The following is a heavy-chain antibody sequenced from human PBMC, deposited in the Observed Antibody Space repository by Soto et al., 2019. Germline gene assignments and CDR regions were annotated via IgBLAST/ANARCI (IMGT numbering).Heavy chain of an antibody. V-gene: IGHV3-30-3*01. D-gene: IGHD6-19*01. CDR2: ISYDGSNK. J-gene: IGHJ6*02. Sequence: QVQLVESGGGVVQPGRSLRLSCAASGFTFSSYAMHWVRQAPGKGLEWVAVISYDGSNKYYADSVKGRLTISRDKSKNTRYLQVNRLRAEDAAVYYGAGGRSGGDKGGMDVWGQGTTVTVSS. CDR3: AGGRSGGDKGGMDV. CDR1: GFTFSSYA.